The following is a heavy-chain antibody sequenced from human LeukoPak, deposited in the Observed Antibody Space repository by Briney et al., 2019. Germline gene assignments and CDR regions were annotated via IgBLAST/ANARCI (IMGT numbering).Heavy chain of an antibody. CDR1: GFSFSDYY. CDR2: ISGSGGST. J-gene: IGHJ4*02. V-gene: IGHV3-21*01. D-gene: IGHD3-10*01. CDR3: ARDSAPSH. Sequence: GGSLRLSCAASGFSFSDYYMHWVRQAPGKGLEWVSAISGSGGSTYYADSVKGRFTISRDNAKNSLYLQMNSLRAEDTAVYYCARDSAPSHWGQGTLVTVSS.